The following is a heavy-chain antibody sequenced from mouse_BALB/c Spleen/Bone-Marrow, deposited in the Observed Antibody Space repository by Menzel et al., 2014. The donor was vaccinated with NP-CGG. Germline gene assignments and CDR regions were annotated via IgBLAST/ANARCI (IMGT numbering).Heavy chain of an antibody. J-gene: IGHJ3*01. CDR1: GFTFTDYY. D-gene: IGHD2-1*01. CDR2: IRNKANGYTT. Sequence: EVQLVESGGGLVQPGGSLRLSCATSGFTFTDYYMSWVRQPPGKALGWLGFIRNKANGYTTEYSASVKGRFTISRGNSQSILYLQMNTLRAEDSATYYCARDYGNYVRFAYWGQGTLVTVSA. CDR3: ARDYGNYVRFAY. V-gene: IGHV7-3*02.